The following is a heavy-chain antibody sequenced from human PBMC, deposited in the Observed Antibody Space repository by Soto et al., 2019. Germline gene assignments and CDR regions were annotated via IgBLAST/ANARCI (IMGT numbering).Heavy chain of an antibody. CDR2: LSSDGSNK. V-gene: IGHV3-30*18. Sequence: QVQLVESGGGVVQPGRSLRLSCAASGFTFRSHGMHWVRQAPGMGLEWVAGLSSDGSNKFYEDSVKGRLTISRDNSKNTLYLQVNSLRVEDKAVYYCAKEWCAGSCHLDYFDSWGQGTLVTVSS. D-gene: IGHD2-15*01. CDR3: AKEWCAGSCHLDYFDS. J-gene: IGHJ4*02. CDR1: GFTFRSHG.